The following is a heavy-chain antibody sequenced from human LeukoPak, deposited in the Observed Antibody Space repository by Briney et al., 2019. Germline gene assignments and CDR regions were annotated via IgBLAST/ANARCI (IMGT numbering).Heavy chain of an antibody. V-gene: IGHV3-23*01. Sequence: GGSLRLSCAASGFTFSSYARSWVRQAPGKGLERVSAISGGGGSTYYADSVKGRFTISRDNSKNTLYLQMNSLSAEDTAVYYCATGDCSSTSCYFLYWGQGTLVAVSS. CDR3: ATGDCSSTSCYFLY. CDR2: ISGGGGST. J-gene: IGHJ4*02. CDR1: GFTFSSYA. D-gene: IGHD2-2*01.